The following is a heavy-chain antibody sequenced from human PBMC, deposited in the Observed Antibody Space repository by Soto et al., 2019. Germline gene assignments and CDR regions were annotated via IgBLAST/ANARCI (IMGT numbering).Heavy chain of an antibody. Sequence: EVQLVESGGGLIQPGGSLRLSCAASGFTVSRNYMTWVRRAPGKGLEWVSIIYGGGNTYYADSVKGRFTISRDNSKNTVYRQMNSRRAGDTAMYYCAGSEKGCTAGCPFVYWGQGALVTGSA. CDR2: IYGGGNT. CDR1: GFTVSRNY. J-gene: IGHJ4*02. CDR3: AGSEKGCTAGCPFVY. D-gene: IGHD2-8*02. V-gene: IGHV3-53*01.